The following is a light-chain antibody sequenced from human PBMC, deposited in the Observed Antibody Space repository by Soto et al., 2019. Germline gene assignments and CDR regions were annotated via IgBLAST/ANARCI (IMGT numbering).Light chain of an antibody. V-gene: IGKV4-1*01. Sequence: DIVMTQSPDSLAVSLAERATINCKSSQSVLYSSNNKNYLAWYQQKPGHPPKLLIDWASTRESGVPYRFSGSGCGTDFILTISSTQAEDVSVYYCHQYYTTPRTFGQGTKVEIK. CDR2: WAS. CDR1: QSVLYSSNNKNY. CDR3: HQYYTTPRT. J-gene: IGKJ1*01.